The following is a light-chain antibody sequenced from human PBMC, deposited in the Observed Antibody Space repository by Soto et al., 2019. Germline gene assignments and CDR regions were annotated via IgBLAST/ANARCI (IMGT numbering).Light chain of an antibody. CDR3: TSYVGSDIWV. V-gene: IGLV2-8*01. CDR2: EVS. J-gene: IGLJ3*02. CDR1: SSDVGAYKY. Sequence: QSVLTQPPSASGPPGQSVTISCTGTSSDVGAYKYVSWYQQYPGKAPKLMIYEVSKRPSGVPDRFSGSKSGNTASLTVSGLQAEDEADYYCTSYVGSDIWVFGGGTKLTV.